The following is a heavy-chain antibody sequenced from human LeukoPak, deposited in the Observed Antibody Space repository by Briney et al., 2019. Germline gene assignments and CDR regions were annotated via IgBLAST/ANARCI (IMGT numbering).Heavy chain of an antibody. Sequence: ASVKVSCKASGYTFTSYYVHWVRQAPGQGLEWMGIINPSGGSTSYAQKFQGRVTMTRDTSTSTVYMELSSLRSEDTAVYYCARASPLPVVPEYWGQGTLVTVSS. J-gene: IGHJ4*02. CDR1: GYTFTSYY. D-gene: IGHD2-15*01. V-gene: IGHV1-46*01. CDR3: ARASPLPVVPEY. CDR2: INPSGGST.